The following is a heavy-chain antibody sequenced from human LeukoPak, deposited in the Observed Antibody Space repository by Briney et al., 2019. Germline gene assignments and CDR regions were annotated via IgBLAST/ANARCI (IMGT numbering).Heavy chain of an antibody. V-gene: IGHV3-11*01. Sequence: GGSLRLSCAASGFTFSDYYMSWIRQAPGKGLEWVSYISNSASNIYYADSVKGRFTISRDNAKSSLYLQMNSLRAEDTAVYYCVRDSRKVSYYDPPDYWGEGTLVTVSS. D-gene: IGHD3-22*01. J-gene: IGHJ4*02. CDR1: GFTFSDYY. CDR2: ISNSASNI. CDR3: VRDSRKVSYYDPPDY.